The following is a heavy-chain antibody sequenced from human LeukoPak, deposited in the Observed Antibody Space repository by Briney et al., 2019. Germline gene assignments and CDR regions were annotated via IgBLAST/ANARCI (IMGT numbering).Heavy chain of an antibody. CDR1: GFTFSSYA. D-gene: IGHD2-2*02. J-gene: IGHJ4*02. V-gene: IGHV3-23*01. CDR2: ISGSGGST. CDR3: AKKDVVLYAPGDY. Sequence: TGGSLRLSCAASGFTFSSYAMSWVRQAPGKGLEWVSAISGSGGSTYYADSVKGRFTISRDNSKNTLYLQMNSLRAEDTAVYYCAKKDVVLYAPGDYWGQGTLVTVSS.